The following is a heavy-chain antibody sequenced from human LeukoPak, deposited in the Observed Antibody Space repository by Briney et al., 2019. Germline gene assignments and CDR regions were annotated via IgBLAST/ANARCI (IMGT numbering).Heavy chain of an antibody. Sequence: GGSLRLSCAASGFTVSSNYMSWVRQAPGKGLEWVSVIYSGGSTYYADSVKGRFTISRDNSKNTLYLQMNSLRAEDTAVYYCARERWMATMTSGFDPWGQGTLVTVSS. V-gene: IGHV3-66*01. D-gene: IGHD5-24*01. CDR2: IYSGGST. CDR3: ARERWMATMTSGFDP. CDR1: GFTVSSNY. J-gene: IGHJ5*02.